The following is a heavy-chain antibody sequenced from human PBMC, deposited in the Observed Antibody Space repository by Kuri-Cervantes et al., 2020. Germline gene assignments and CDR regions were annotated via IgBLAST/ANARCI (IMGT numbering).Heavy chain of an antibody. CDR1: GFTFSNAW. D-gene: IGHD3-10*01. Sequence: GSLRLSCAASGFTFSNAWMSWVRQPPGKGLEWIGEVYHSGSANYNPSLKSRVTISVDTSKNQFSLKLSSVTAADTAVYYCARAKVTMVRGVIRYFDYWGQGTLVTVSS. CDR3: ARAKVTMVRGVIRYFDY. J-gene: IGHJ4*02. V-gene: IGHV4-4*02. CDR2: VYHSGSA.